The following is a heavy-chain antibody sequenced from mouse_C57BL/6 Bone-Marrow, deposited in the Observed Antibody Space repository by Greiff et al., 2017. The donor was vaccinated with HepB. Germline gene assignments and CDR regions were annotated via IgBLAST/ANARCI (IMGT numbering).Heavy chain of an antibody. Sequence: QVQLKVSGPGILQPSQTLSLTCSFSGFSLSTFGMGVGWIRHPSGKGLEWLAHIWWDDDKYYNPALKSGLTSSKDTSKNQVFLKLANVDTADTATYYCARIGGDLLRRNAMDYWGQGTSVTVSS. J-gene: IGHJ4*01. CDR1: GFSLSTFGMG. V-gene: IGHV8-8*01. D-gene: IGHD1-1*01. CDR2: IWWDDDK. CDR3: ARIGGDLLRRNAMDY.